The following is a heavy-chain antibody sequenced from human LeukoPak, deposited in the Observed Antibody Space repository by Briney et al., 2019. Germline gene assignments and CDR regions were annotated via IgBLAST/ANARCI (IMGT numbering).Heavy chain of an antibody. D-gene: IGHD4-11*01. V-gene: IGHV4-30-4*08. Sequence: SQTLSLTCTVSGGSISSGDYYWSWIRQPPGKGLEWIGYIYYSGSTYYNPSIESRVTISVDTSKHQFSLKLSSVTAADTAVYYCASSSGTTRGAFDIWGQGTMVTVSS. CDR1: GGSISSGDYY. J-gene: IGHJ3*02. CDR3: ASSSGTTRGAFDI. CDR2: IYYSGST.